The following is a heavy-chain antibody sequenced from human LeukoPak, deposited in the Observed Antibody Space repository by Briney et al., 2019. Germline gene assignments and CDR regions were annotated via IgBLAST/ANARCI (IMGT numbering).Heavy chain of an antibody. Sequence: GGSLRLSCAASGFTFSTYSMNWVRQAPGKGLEWISYISTSSSTTNYADSVKGRFTISRDNAKNSLYLQMNSLRAEDTAVYYCARERDGYSSSWYEDDAFDIWGQGTMVTVSS. D-gene: IGHD6-13*01. V-gene: IGHV3-48*01. CDR2: ISTSSSTT. J-gene: IGHJ3*02. CDR1: GFTFSTYS. CDR3: ARERDGYSSSWYEDDAFDI.